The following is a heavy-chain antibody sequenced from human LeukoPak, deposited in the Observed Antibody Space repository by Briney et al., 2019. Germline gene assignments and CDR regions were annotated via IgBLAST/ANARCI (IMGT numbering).Heavy chain of an antibody. CDR2: SRNKANSYTT. Sequence: PGGSLRLSCAVSGFTFSDHYMDWVRQAPGKGLEWVGRSRNKANSYTTEYAASVKCRFTISRDDSMTSLYLQMNSLKAENTAVYYCARDQYYESTYYFDYWGQGILVTVSS. D-gene: IGHD3-22*01. J-gene: IGHJ4*02. CDR3: ARDQYYESTYYFDY. CDR1: GFTFSDHY. V-gene: IGHV3-72*01.